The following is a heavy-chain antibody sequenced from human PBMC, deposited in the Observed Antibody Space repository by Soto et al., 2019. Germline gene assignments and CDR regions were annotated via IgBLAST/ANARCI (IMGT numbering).Heavy chain of an antibody. V-gene: IGHV1-18*01. CDR2: ISPKSGSI. D-gene: IGHD3-22*01. CDR3: VKDRDSNSWPSRDV. J-gene: IGHJ6*02. Sequence: WASVKVSCKTSGYTFTRNGISWVRQAPGQGLEWMGWISPKSGSIKYAQKFQGRVIMTTDTSTSTAYMELRSLRSDDTAVYYCVKDRDSNSWPSRDVWGPGTTVTVS. CDR1: GYTFTRNG.